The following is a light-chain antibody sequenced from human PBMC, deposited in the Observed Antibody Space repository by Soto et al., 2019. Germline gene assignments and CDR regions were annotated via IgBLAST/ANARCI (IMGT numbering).Light chain of an antibody. CDR3: QQYGTAPWT. V-gene: IGKV3-15*01. CDR1: QSVHSN. J-gene: IGKJ1*01. CDR2: GAS. Sequence: EIVMTQSPATLSLSPGETATLSCRASQSVHSNLAWFQQHPGQAPGLLIYGASSRATGIPVRFSGSGSGTEFTLTISSLQPEDFAVYYCQQYGTAPWTFGQGTMVELK.